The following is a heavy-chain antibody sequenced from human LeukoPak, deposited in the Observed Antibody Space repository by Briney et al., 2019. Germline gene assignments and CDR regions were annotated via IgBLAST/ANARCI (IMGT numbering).Heavy chain of an antibody. CDR3: ARERGSIAVAGLRDRVFDY. J-gene: IGHJ4*02. CDR1: GGSFSGYY. D-gene: IGHD6-19*01. CDR2: INHSGST. Sequence: SETLSLTCAVYGGSFSGYYWSWIRQPPGKGLEWIGEINHSGSTNYNPSLKGRVTISVDTSKNRFSLKLSSVTAADTAVYYCARERGSIAVAGLRDRVFDYWGQGTLVTVSS. V-gene: IGHV4-34*01.